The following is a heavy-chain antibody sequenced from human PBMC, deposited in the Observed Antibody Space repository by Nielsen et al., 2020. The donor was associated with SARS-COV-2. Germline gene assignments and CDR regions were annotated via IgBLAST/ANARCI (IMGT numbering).Heavy chain of an antibody. D-gene: IGHD1-26*01. CDR2: ISGSGGST. V-gene: IGHV3-23*01. Sequence: GGSLRLSCAASGFTFSSYAMSWVRQAPGNGLEWVSAISGSGGSTYYADSVKGRFTISRDNSKNTLYLQMNSLRAEDTAVYYCAGAGGGSYSVLDYWGQGTLVTVSS. J-gene: IGHJ4*02. CDR1: GFTFSSYA. CDR3: AGAGGGSYSVLDY.